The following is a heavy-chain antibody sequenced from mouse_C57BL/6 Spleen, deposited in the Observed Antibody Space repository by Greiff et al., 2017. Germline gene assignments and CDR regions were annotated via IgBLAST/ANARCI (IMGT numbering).Heavy chain of an antibody. J-gene: IGHJ2*01. V-gene: IGHV5-17*01. D-gene: IGHD2-12*01. Sequence: EVQLVESGGGLVKPGGSLKLSCAASGFTFSDYGMHWVRQAPEKGLEWVAYISSGSSTIYYADTVKGRFTISRDNAKNTLFLQMTSLRSEDTAMYYCARHYYKRGYFDYWGQGTTLTVSS. CDR1: GFTFSDYG. CDR2: ISSGSSTI. CDR3: ARHYYKRGYFDY.